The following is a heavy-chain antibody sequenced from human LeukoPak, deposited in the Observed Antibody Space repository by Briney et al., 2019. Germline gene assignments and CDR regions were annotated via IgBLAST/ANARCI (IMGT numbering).Heavy chain of an antibody. J-gene: IGHJ4*02. V-gene: IGHV3-23*01. Sequence: PGGSLRLSCAASGFTFSRYSMAWVRQAPGRGLEWVSTVGGRGGDRTFYADSVKGRFTVSRDNSRDTVYLQMNSLGAEDTAVYYCAKEGLLGGYYFDLWGQGALVTVSS. CDR2: VGGRGGDRT. D-gene: IGHD1-26*01. CDR3: AKEGLLGGYYFDL. CDR1: GFTFSRYS.